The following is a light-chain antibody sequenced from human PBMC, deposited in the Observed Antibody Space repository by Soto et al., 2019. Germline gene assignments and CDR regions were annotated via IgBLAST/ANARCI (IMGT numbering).Light chain of an antibody. CDR3: SSFTRSNSYV. CDR1: SSDVGAYNY. CDR2: DVS. J-gene: IGLJ1*01. Sequence: QSALTQPASVSGSPGPSITISCTGTSSDVGAYNYVSWYQQHPGKVPKLMIYDVSDRPSGVSNRFSGSKSGNTASLTISGLQAEDEADYYCSSFTRSNSYVFGTGTKLTVL. V-gene: IGLV2-14*03.